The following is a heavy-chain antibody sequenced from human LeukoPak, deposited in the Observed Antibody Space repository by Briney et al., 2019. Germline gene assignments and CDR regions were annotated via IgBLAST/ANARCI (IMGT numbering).Heavy chain of an antibody. J-gene: IGHJ4*02. CDR1: GFTLGSYA. V-gene: IGHV3-23*01. D-gene: IGHD3-10*01. Sequence: GESLRLSCAGSGFTLGSYAMSWVRQAPGEGLEWVSAISGNGYNTYYADSVKGRFTISSESSGNTLYLQMHNLRAEDTAVYYCAKGVRLWFAFYFDYWGQGTLVTVSS. CDR3: AKGVRLWFAFYFDY. CDR2: ISGNGYNT.